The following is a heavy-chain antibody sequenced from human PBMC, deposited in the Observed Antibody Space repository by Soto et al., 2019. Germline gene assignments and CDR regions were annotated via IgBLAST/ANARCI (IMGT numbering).Heavy chain of an antibody. J-gene: IGHJ4*02. CDR1: GFTFSSYA. D-gene: IGHD6-19*01. Sequence: QVQLVESGGGVVQPGRSLRLSCAASGFTFSSYAMHWVRQAPGKGLEWVAVISYDGSNKYYAGSVKGRFTTSRDNSKNTLYLQMNSLRAEDTAVYYCASIAVAGNYFDYWGQGTLVTVSS. CDR3: ASIAVAGNYFDY. V-gene: IGHV3-30-3*01. CDR2: ISYDGSNK.